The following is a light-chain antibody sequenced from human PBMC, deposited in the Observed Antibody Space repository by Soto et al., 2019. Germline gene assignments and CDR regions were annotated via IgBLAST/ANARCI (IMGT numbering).Light chain of an antibody. Sequence: QSALTQPASVSGSPGQSITTSCTGTSSDVGGYNYVSWYQQHPGKAPKLMIYEVSNRPSGVSNRFSGSKSGNMASLTISGLQAEDEADYYCSSYTSSSTLYVFGTGTKVTVL. CDR2: EVS. J-gene: IGLJ1*01. CDR1: SSDVGGYNY. CDR3: SSYTSSSTLYV. V-gene: IGLV2-14*01.